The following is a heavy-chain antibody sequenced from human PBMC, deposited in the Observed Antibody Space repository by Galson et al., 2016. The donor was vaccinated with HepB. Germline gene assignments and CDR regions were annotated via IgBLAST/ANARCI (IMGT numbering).Heavy chain of an antibody. D-gene: IGHD3-10*01. V-gene: IGHV4-59*01. J-gene: IGHJ6*02. CDR2: ISYSGNT. CDR1: GDSISDYY. CDR3: ARVRRVRGDPHEWMDV. Sequence: SETLSLTCTVSGDSISDYYWTWIRQPPGKGLEWIGYISYSGNTNYNPSLKSRVTISVDTSKNQFSLKLSSVTAADTAVYYCARVRRVRGDPHEWMDVWGQGTTVTASS.